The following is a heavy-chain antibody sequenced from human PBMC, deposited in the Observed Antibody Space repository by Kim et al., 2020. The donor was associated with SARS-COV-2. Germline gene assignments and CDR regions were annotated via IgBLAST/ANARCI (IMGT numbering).Heavy chain of an antibody. J-gene: IGHJ6*02. V-gene: IGHV1-3*01. D-gene: IGHD6-13*01. Sequence: GRVTITRDTSASTAYMELSSLRSEDTAVYYCARDWEIAAAGTIYYGMDVWGQGTTVTVSS. CDR3: ARDWEIAAAGTIYYGMDV.